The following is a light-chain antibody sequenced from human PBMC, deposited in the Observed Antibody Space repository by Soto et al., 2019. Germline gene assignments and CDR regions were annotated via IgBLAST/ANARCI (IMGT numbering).Light chain of an antibody. V-gene: IGKV1-39*01. CDR3: QQSYSTPPT. J-gene: IGKJ1*01. CDR1: QTIGRN. CDR2: TSS. Sequence: GGRVTISCRASQTIGRNLNWYQQKPGKAPTLLMFTSSSLQSGVPSRFSGSGSGTDFILTISSLQPEDFATYYCQQSYSTPPTFGQGTKVDIK.